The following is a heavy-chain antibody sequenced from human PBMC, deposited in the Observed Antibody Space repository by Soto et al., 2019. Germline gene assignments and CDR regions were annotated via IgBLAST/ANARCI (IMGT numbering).Heavy chain of an antibody. CDR1: GGSISSYY. CDR2: IYYSGST. CDR3: ARECSYKNYYYYGMDV. Sequence: QVQLQESGPGLVKPSETLSLTCTVSGGSISSYYWSWIRQPPGKGLEWIGYIYYSGSTNYNPSLTTRFTISVDTSKTQFSLKLSSVTAADTAVYYCARECSYKNYYYYGMDVWGQGATVTVSS. V-gene: IGHV4-59*01. D-gene: IGHD2-15*01. J-gene: IGHJ6*02.